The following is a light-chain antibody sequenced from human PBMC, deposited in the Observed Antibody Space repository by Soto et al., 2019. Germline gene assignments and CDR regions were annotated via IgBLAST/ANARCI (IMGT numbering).Light chain of an antibody. CDR2: AAS. CDR1: QSIGYW. Sequence: DIHMTQSPSTLSASVGDRVTITCRASQSIGYWLAWYQQKPGKAPNLLIYAASSLETGVPSRFSGSGSGTEFTLTISSLQPDDFATYYCQHYNSYSEAFGQGTTVDIK. CDR3: QHYNSYSEA. V-gene: IGKV1-5*01. J-gene: IGKJ1*01.